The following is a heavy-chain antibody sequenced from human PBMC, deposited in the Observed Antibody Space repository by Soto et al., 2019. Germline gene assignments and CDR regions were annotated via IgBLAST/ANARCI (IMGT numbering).Heavy chain of an antibody. CDR2: ISYDGSNK. V-gene: IGHV3-30-3*01. D-gene: IGHD2-15*01. Sequence: QVQLVESGGGVVQPGRSLRLSCAASGFTFSSYAMHWVRQAPGKGLEWVAVISYDGSNKYYADSVKGRFTISRDNSKDTVYLQMNSLRAEDTAVYYCARDFSMVVVAPSYWGQGTLVTVSS. CDR3: ARDFSMVVVAPSY. CDR1: GFTFSSYA. J-gene: IGHJ4*02.